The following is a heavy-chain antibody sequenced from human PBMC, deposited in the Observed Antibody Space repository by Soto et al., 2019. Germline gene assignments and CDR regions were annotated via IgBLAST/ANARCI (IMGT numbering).Heavy chain of an antibody. CDR2: ISDNGGT. CDR1: GGSFSGHY. J-gene: IGHJ6*02. CDR3: ARDGMDV. Sequence: QVQLQQWGAGLLKPSETLFLTCAVYGGSFSGHYWNWIRQPPGKGLEWIAEISDNGGTNYNPSLKSRVTLSVDTSKNQFSLKLSSVTAADTAVYYCARDGMDVWGRGTTVTVSS. V-gene: IGHV4-34*01.